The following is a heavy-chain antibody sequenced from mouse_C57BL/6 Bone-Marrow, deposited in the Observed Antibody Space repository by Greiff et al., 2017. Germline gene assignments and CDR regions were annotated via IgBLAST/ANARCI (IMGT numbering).Heavy chain of an antibody. D-gene: IGHD1-1*01. J-gene: IGHJ4*01. CDR1: GYTFTSYG. CDR2: IYPRSGNT. CDR3: ARRNYGSSYGAMDY. Sequence: QVQLKQSGAELARPGASVKLSCKASGYTFTSYGISWVKQRPGQGLEWIGEIYPRSGNTYYNEKFKGKATLTADKSSSTAYMELRSLTSEDSAVYFCARRNYGSSYGAMDYWGQGTSVTVSS. V-gene: IGHV1-81*01.